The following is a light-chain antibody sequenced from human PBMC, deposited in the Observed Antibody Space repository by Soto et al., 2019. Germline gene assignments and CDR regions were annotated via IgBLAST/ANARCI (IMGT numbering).Light chain of an antibody. CDR2: AAS. CDR1: QSVTSNY. Sequence: EVVLTQSPGTVSLSPGERATLSCRASQSVTSNYLAWYQQKPGQAPRLLIYAASSRATGIPDRFSGSGSGTDFTLSISRLEPGDFAVYYCQQYGSSVTWTFGQGTKVEIK. CDR3: QQYGSSVTWT. V-gene: IGKV3-20*01. J-gene: IGKJ1*01.